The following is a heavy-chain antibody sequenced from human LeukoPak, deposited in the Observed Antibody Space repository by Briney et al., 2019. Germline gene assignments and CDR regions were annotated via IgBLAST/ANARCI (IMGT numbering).Heavy chain of an antibody. CDR3: ARGPHTGVNYYDSSGYYY. V-gene: IGHV4-34*01. D-gene: IGHD3-22*01. CDR1: GFTFSSYA. J-gene: IGHJ4*02. Sequence: GSLRLSCAASGFTFSSYAMHWIRQPPGKGLEWIGEINHSGSTNYNPSLKSRVTISVDTSKNQFSLKLSSVTAADTAVYYCARGPHTGVNYYDSSGYYYWGQGTLVTVSS. CDR2: INHSGST.